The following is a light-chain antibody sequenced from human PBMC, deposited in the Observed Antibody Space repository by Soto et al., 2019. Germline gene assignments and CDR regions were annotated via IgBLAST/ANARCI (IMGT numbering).Light chain of an antibody. Sequence: EIVLTQSPGTLSLSPGERATLSCRASQSVISSYFAWYQQKPGQAPRPLTYGGSSRAIGIPDRFSGSGSGTDFTLTISRLEPEDFAVYYCQQYGSSPWTFGQGTKVEIK. CDR2: GGS. CDR3: QQYGSSPWT. V-gene: IGKV3-20*01. J-gene: IGKJ1*01. CDR1: QSVISSY.